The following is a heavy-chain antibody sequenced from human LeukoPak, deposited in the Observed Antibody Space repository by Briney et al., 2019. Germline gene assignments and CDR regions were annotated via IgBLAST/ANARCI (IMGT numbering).Heavy chain of an antibody. D-gene: IGHD2-21*02. CDR3: SAGLRGYFDY. Sequence: GGSLRLSCAAPGFIFSTYGMQWVRQAPGKGLEWVVVISYDGSNKHYTDSVKGRFTVSRDNSKNTLYLQMNSLRAEDTAVYYCSAGLRGYFDYWGQGTLVTVSS. CDR2: ISYDGSNK. V-gene: IGHV3-30*03. J-gene: IGHJ4*02. CDR1: GFIFSTYG.